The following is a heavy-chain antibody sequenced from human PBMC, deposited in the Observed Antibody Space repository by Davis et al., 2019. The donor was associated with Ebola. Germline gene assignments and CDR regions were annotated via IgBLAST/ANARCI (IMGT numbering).Heavy chain of an antibody. D-gene: IGHD1-26*01. V-gene: IGHV3-23*01. J-gene: IGHJ3*02. CDR2: LGTSADT. Sequence: PGGSLRLSCAASGFIFRSYVMSWVRQAPGKGLEWVSTLGTSADTYYADSVKGRFTISRDNSKNTLYLQMNGLRVEDTDIYYCAKDTSNIWFDKWGQGTMVTVSS. CDR1: GFIFRSYV. CDR3: AKDTSNIWFDK.